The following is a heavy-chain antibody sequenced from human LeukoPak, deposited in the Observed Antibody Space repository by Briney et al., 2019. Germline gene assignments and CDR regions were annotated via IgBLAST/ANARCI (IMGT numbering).Heavy chain of an antibody. V-gene: IGHV4-30-2*01. CDR3: ARPLRCSGNNCYMDNWFDP. CDR2: IYHSGST. Sequence: SETLSLTCAVSGGSISSGGYSWSWIRQPPGKGLEWIGYIYHSGSTYYNPSLKSRVTISVDRSKNQFSLKLSSVTAADTAVYYCARPLRCSGNNCYMDNWFDPWGQGTLVTVSS. J-gene: IGHJ5*02. CDR1: GGSISSGGYS. D-gene: IGHD2-2*02.